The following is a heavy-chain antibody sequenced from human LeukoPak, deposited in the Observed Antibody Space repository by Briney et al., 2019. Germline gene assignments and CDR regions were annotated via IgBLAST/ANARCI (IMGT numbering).Heavy chain of an antibody. CDR3: ARNYNYGRYFFDS. Sequence: SETLSLTCTVSLDSTTSNFWSWVRQPPGKGLEWIGEINRGGSTNYNPSLKSRITISVDTSKNQFSLKLTSVTAADTAVYYCARNYNYGRYFFDSWGQGILVTVSS. V-gene: IGHV4-34*01. D-gene: IGHD3-10*01. CDR1: LDSTTSNF. J-gene: IGHJ4*02. CDR2: INRGGST.